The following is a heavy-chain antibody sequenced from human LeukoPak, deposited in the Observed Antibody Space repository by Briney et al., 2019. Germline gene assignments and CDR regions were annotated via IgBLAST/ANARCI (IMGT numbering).Heavy chain of an antibody. V-gene: IGHV1-8*03. CDR1: GYTFTSYD. CDR3: ARRGITIVRGVIASSY. J-gene: IGHJ4*02. Sequence: ASVKVSCKASGYTFTSYDINWVRQATGQGLEWMGWMNPNSGNTGYAQKFQGRVTITRNTSISTAYMELSSLRSEDTAVYYCARRGITIVRGVIASSYWGQGTLVTVSS. CDR2: MNPNSGNT. D-gene: IGHD3-10*01.